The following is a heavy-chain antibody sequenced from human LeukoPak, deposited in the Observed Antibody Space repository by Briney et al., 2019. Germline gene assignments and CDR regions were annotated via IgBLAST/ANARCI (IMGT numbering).Heavy chain of an antibody. CDR1: GYTFTGYY. V-gene: IGHV1-2*06. D-gene: IGHD1-14*01. J-gene: IGHJ4*02. Sequence: ASVKVSCKVSGYTFTGYYMHWVRQAPGQGLEWMGRINPNSGGTNYAQKFQGRVTMTRDTSISTAYMELSRLRSDDTAVYYCARDPKGSGTKGVVDYWGQGTLVTVSS. CDR2: INPNSGGT. CDR3: ARDPKGSGTKGVVDY.